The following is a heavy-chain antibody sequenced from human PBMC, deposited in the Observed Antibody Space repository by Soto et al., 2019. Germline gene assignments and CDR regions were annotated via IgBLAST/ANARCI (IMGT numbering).Heavy chain of an antibody. CDR1: GFTFTNYA. CDR2: ISSNGGST. V-gene: IGHV3-64*01. J-gene: IGHJ4*02. CDR3: ARGPAFFDY. Sequence: EVQLVESGGGLVQPGGSLRLSCAASGFTFTNYAMHWVRQAPGKGLEYVSAISSNGGSTYYANSVKGRFTISRDNSKNTLYRQMGILRAEDMAVYYCARGPAFFDYWGQGTLVTVSS.